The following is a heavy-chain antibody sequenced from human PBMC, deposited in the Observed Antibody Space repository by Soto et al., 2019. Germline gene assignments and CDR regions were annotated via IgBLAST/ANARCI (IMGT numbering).Heavy chain of an antibody. V-gene: IGHV1-18*01. CDR2: ISAYNGNT. CDR1: GYTFTSYG. CDR3: ARDVEKITMFGVVKSWRYFDL. Sequence: QVQLVQSGAEVKKPGASVKVSCKASGYTFTSYGISWVRQAPGQGLEWMGWISAYNGNTNYAQKLQGRVTMTTDTSTSTAYMGLRSLRSDDAAVYCCARDVEKITMFGVVKSWRYFDLWGRGTLVTVSS. J-gene: IGHJ2*01. D-gene: IGHD3-3*01.